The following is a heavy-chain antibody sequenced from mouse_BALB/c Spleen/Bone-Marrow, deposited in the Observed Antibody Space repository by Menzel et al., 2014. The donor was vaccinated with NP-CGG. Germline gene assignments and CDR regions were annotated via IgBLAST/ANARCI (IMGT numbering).Heavy chain of an antibody. CDR2: ISTYSGNT. V-gene: IGHV1-67*01. J-gene: IGHJ4*01. CDR1: GYTFTDYA. Sequence: QVQLQQSGPELVSPGVSVKISCKASGYTFTDYAIHWVKQSHSMRLEWIGIISTYSGNTNYNQKFKGKATMTVDKSSSTAYMELARLTSEDSAIYYCARDISGYVRAMDYWGQGTSVTVSS. D-gene: IGHD3-2*01. CDR3: ARDISGYVRAMDY.